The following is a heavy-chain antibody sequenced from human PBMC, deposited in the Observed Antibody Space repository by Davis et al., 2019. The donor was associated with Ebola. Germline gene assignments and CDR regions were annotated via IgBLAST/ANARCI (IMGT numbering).Heavy chain of an antibody. CDR2: SRNKENRYST. CDR1: GLPFSVYF. Sequence: GGSLRLSCAASGLPFSVYFMDWVRLTPGKGLEWVGLSRNKENRYSTEYAASVKGRFTISRDDSKNLLYLEMNGLRAEDTAVYFCTRDHSSDHSSFQDVWGKGTTVTVSS. CDR3: TRDHSSDHSSFQDV. J-gene: IGHJ6*04. D-gene: IGHD2-21*01. V-gene: IGHV3-72*01.